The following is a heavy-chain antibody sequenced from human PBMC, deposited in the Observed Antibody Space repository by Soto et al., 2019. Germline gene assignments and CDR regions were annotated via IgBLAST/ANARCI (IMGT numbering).Heavy chain of an antibody. CDR1: GFTFDDYT. V-gene: IGHV3-43*01. CDR2: ISWDGGST. Sequence: TGGSLRLSCAASGFTFDDYTMHWVRQAPGKGLEWVSLISWDGGSTYYADSVKGRFTISRDNSKNSLYLQMNSLRTEDTALYYCAKDQGITIFGVVNRGGMDVWGQGTTVTVSS. CDR3: AKDQGITIFGVVNRGGMDV. D-gene: IGHD3-3*01. J-gene: IGHJ6*02.